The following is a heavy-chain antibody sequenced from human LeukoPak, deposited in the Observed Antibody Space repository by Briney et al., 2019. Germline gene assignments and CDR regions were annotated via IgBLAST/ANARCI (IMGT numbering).Heavy chain of an antibody. CDR3: ARGKYYDWFDP. J-gene: IGHJ5*02. V-gene: IGHV4-39*01. D-gene: IGHD3-3*01. CDR2: IYYSGST. CDR1: GGSISSSSYY. Sequence: SETLSLTCTVSGGSISSSSYYWGWIRQPPGKGLEWIGTIYYSGSTYYNPSLKSRVTISADTSKNQFSLKLSSVTAADTAVYYCARGKYYDWFDPWGQGTLVTVSS.